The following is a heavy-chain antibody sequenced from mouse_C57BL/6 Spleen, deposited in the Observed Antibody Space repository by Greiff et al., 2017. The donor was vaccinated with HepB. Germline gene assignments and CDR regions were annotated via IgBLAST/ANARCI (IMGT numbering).Heavy chain of an antibody. D-gene: IGHD3-2*02. CDR3: ATGDSSGLFDY. J-gene: IGHJ2*01. CDR2: IYPGDGDT. CDR1: GYAFSSSW. Sequence: QVQLQQSGPELVKPGASVKISCKASGYAFSSSWMNWVKQRPGKGLEWIGRIYPGDGDTNYNGKFKGKATLTADKSSSTAYMQLSSLTSEDSAVYFCATGDSSGLFDYWGQGTTLTVSS. V-gene: IGHV1-82*01.